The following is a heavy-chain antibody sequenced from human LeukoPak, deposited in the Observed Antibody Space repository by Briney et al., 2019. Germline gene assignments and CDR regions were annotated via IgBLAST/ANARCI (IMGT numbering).Heavy chain of an antibody. J-gene: IGHJ4*02. V-gene: IGHV3-30-3*01. CDR2: ISYDGSNK. CDR3: ARDFHDFWSGYCGY. Sequence: PGGSLRPSCAASGFTFSSYAMHWVRQAPGKGLEWVAVISYDGSNKYYADSVKGRFTISRDNSKNTLYLQMNSLRAEDTAVYYCARDFHDFWSGYCGYWGQGTLVTVSS. CDR1: GFTFSSYA. D-gene: IGHD3-3*01.